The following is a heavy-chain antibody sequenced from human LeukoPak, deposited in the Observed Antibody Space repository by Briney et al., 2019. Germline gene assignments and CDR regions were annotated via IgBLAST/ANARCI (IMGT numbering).Heavy chain of an antibody. CDR3: ARNVRYYGSGSYFDY. Sequence: SETLSLTCTVSGDSVSSSSYYWGWIRQPPGKGLEWIGSIHYSGSTYYNPSLKSRVTISVDTSNNHFSLKLTSVTAADTAVYYCARNVRYYGSGSYFDYWGQGTLVTVSS. D-gene: IGHD3-10*01. V-gene: IGHV4-39*02. CDR2: IHYSGST. J-gene: IGHJ4*02. CDR1: GDSVSSSSYY.